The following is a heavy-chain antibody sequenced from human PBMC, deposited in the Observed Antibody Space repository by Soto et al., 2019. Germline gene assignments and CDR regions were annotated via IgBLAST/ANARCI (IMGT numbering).Heavy chain of an antibody. Sequence: QVQLVESGGGVVQPGRSLRLSCAASGFIFNRYGMHWVRQAPGKGLEWVAVISYDGNNKYYADSVKGRFTISRDNSKNTLYLQMNSLRAEDTAVYYCAKSRYSSGLDAFDMWGQGTMVTVSS. CDR3: AKSRYSSGLDAFDM. J-gene: IGHJ3*02. CDR1: GFIFNRYG. V-gene: IGHV3-30*18. D-gene: IGHD6-19*01. CDR2: ISYDGNNK.